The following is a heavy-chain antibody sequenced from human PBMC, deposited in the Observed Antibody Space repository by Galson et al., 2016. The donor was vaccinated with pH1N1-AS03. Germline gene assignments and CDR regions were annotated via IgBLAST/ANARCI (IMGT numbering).Heavy chain of an antibody. D-gene: IGHD3-3*01. CDR2: ITSSGSTGTTI. V-gene: IGHV3-11*01. CDR1: GFTFSDYY. CDR3: ARGWYDFWSGYLVDPFDY. J-gene: IGHJ4*02. Sequence: SLRLSCAASGFTFSDYYMSWIRQAPGKGLEWVSCITSSGSTGTTIYYADSVKGRFTISRDNAKNSLYLQMNSLRAEDTAIHYCARGWYDFWSGYLVDPFDYWGQGALVTVSS.